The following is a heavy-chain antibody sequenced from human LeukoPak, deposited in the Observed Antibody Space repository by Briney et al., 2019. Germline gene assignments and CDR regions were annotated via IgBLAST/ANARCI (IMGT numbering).Heavy chain of an antibody. V-gene: IGHV3-21*01. CDR1: GFTFSSYS. Sequence: KSGGSLRLSCAASGFTFSSYSVSWVRQAPGKGLEWVSSISSSGNYIEYADSVKGRFTISRDNAKNSLYLQMNSLRAEDTAVYYCAREGPLTGDAFDIWGQGTMVTVSS. CDR3: AREGPLTGDAFDI. J-gene: IGHJ3*02. D-gene: IGHD7-27*01. CDR2: ISSSGNYI.